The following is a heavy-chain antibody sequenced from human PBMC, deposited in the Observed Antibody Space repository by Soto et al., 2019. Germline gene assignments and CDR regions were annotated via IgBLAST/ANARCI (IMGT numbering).Heavy chain of an antibody. Sequence: SETLSRSLNVYGVSITSWLYNWCWIRQPPGKGLEWIGSIYYSGSTYYNPSLKSRVTISVDTSKNQFSLKLSSVTAADTAVYYCASPDGSGSYFDYWGQG. CDR2: IYYSGST. D-gene: IGHD3-10*01. CDR1: GVSITSWLYN. J-gene: IGHJ4*02. CDR3: ASPDGSGSYFDY. V-gene: IGHV4-39*01.